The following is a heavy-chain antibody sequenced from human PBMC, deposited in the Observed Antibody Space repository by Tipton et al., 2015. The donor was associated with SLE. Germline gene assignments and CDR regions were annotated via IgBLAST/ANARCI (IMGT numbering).Heavy chain of an antibody. CDR1: GGSMPSRNYF. CDR2: IDTRGTT. J-gene: IGHJ3*02. CDR3: ARDFGGRGAAFDI. D-gene: IGHD3-10*01. V-gene: IGHV4-61*02. Sequence: TLSLTCTASGGSMPSRNYFCSWIRQSAGKGLEWIGRIDTRGTTNYNPSLESRVTITVDMSKSQFSLSMTSVTAADTAIYYCARDFGGRGAAFDIWGQGTMVVVSS.